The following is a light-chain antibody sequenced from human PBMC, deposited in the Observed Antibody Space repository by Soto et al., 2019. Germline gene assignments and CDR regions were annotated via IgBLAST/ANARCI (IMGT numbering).Light chain of an antibody. V-gene: IGLV2-23*02. Sequence: QSVLTQPASVSGSPGQSITISCTGTNSDVGSYNLVSWYQQHPGKAPKLMIYEVSKRPSGVSNRFSGSKSGNTASLTISGLQAEDEADYYCCSYAGSSGYVFGTGTKLTVL. CDR1: NSDVGSYNL. J-gene: IGLJ1*01. CDR3: CSYAGSSGYV. CDR2: EVS.